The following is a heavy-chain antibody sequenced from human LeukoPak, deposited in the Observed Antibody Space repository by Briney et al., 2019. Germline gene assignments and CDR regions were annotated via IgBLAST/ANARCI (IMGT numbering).Heavy chain of an antibody. D-gene: IGHD6-19*01. CDR3: AKSLSSGWSSYYFGD. J-gene: IGHJ4*02. CDR2: ISYDGRNM. CDR1: GLAFSTYH. V-gene: IGHV3-30*18. Sequence: PGGSLRLSCAASGLAFSTYHIHWVRQSPGEGLEGVAVISYDGRNMYYVDSVKGRFTISRDNSKNTLYLQMNSLRPEDTAVYYCAKSLSSGWSSYYFGDWGQGALVTVSS.